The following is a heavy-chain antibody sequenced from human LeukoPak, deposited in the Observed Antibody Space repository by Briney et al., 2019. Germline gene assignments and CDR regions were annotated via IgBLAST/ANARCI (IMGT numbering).Heavy chain of an antibody. Sequence: PGRSLRLSCAASGFTFSSYGMHWVRQAPGKGLEWVTVIWYDGSNKYYADSVKGRFTISRDNSKNTLYLQMNSLRAEDTAVYYCARDRGVAASLGYYFDYWGQGTLVTVSS. CDR1: GFTFSSYG. J-gene: IGHJ4*02. CDR2: IWYDGSNK. D-gene: IGHD2-15*01. V-gene: IGHV3-33*01. CDR3: ARDRGVAASLGYYFDY.